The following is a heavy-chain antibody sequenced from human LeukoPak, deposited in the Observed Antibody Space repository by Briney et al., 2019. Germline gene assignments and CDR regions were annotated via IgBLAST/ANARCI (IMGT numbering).Heavy chain of an antibody. J-gene: IGHJ5*02. CDR2: IYYSGST. D-gene: IGHD3-9*01. CDR1: GGSISSYY. V-gene: IGHV4-59*01. Sequence: SETLSLTXTVSGGSISSYYWSWIRQPPGKGLEWIGYIYYSGSTNYNPSLKSRVTISVDTSKNQFSLKLSSVTAAVTAVYYCARDRYSRFDPWGQGTLVTVSS. CDR3: ARDRYSRFDP.